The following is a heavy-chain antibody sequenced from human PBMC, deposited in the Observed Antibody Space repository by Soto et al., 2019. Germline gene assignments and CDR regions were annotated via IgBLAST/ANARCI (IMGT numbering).Heavy chain of an antibody. D-gene: IGHD1-1*01. V-gene: IGHV4-31*03. CDR3: ARTVQADTSEVVLDY. CDR2: IHSSGSP. CDR1: GASISRVDYY. J-gene: IGHJ4*03. Sequence: PSETLSLTCTVSGASISRVDYYWSWIRRHPGKGLEWIGYIHSSGSPFYNPSLKSRDSISVDTSNKQSSLDLKSVTAADSGVYYGARTVQADTSEVVLDYWGQGTMVTVSS.